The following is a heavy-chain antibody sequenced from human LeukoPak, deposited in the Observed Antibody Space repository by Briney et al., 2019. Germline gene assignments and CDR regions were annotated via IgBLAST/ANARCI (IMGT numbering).Heavy chain of an antibody. J-gene: IGHJ6*03. CDR3: ARANSIAAAGRPYYYYYMDV. V-gene: IGHV4-59*01. CDR1: GGSISSYY. Sequence: SETLSLTCTVAGGSISSYYWSWIRQPPGKGLEWIGYIQYSGSTNYNPSLKSRVTISVDTSKSQFSLKLSSVTAADTAVYYCARANSIAAAGRPYYYYYMDVWGKGTTVTISS. D-gene: IGHD6-13*01. CDR2: IQYSGST.